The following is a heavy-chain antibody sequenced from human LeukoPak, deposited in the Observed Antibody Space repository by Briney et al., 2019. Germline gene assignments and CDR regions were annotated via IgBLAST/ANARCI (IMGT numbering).Heavy chain of an antibody. V-gene: IGHV3-30*03. CDR3: ARDRTAVAGSTLYYYGMDV. D-gene: IGHD6-19*01. J-gene: IGHJ6*02. Sequence: GGSLRLSCAASGFTFSSYGMHWVRQAPGKGLEWVAVISYDGSNKYYADSVKGRFTISRDNSKNTLYLQMNSLRAEDTAVYYCARDRTAVAGSTLYYYGMDVWGQGTTVTVSS. CDR2: ISYDGSNK. CDR1: GFTFSSYG.